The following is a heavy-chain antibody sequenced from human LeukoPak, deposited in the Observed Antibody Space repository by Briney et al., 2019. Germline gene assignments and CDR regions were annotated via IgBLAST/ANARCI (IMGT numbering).Heavy chain of an antibody. J-gene: IGHJ4*02. Sequence: SGPTLVDPTQPLTLTSTFSGFSLRTTGVGGGWSRQPPAKALEWLALIYWNDDKYYSPSLKSRLTITKDTSKNQVLLRMTNMDPVDTATYYCAHTYYYDSSGYDNFDNWGQGTLVTVSS. CDR1: GFSLRTTGVG. V-gene: IGHV2-5*01. CDR3: AHTYYYDSSGYDNFDN. CDR2: IYWNDDK. D-gene: IGHD3-22*01.